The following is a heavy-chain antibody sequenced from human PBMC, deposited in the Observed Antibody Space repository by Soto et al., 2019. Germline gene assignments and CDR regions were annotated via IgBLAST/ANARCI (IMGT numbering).Heavy chain of an antibody. CDR3: ATVFDV. Sequence: EVQLVESGGGLVQPGGSLRVSCAASGFTFRSHRIHWVRQAPGKGLEWVSRIDTAGGGTSYADSVKGRFTNSTDKAENTVYLQMDGLRVADTAVYYCATVFDVWGQGTLVTVSS. CDR2: IDTAGGGT. D-gene: IGHD4-17*01. CDR1: GFTFRSHR. V-gene: IGHV3-74*01. J-gene: IGHJ4*02.